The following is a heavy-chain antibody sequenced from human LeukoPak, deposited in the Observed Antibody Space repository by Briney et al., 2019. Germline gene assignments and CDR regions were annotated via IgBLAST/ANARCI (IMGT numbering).Heavy chain of an antibody. J-gene: IGHJ4*02. Sequence: GGSLRLSCTASGFSFSDYHMNWVRPAPAKGLEWVSYITSSGRTIYYADSVKGRFTVSRDNAKNSLYLQMSSLRAEDTAVYYCARRGALAGTSDHWGQGTLVSVSS. CDR3: ARRGALAGTSDH. CDR2: ITSSGRTI. CDR1: GFSFSDYH. V-gene: IGHV3-48*01. D-gene: IGHD6-19*01.